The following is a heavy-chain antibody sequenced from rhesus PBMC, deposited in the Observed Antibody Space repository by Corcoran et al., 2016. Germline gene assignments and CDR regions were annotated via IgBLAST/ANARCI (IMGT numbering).Heavy chain of an antibody. CDR1: GYTFTDYY. Sequence: QVQLVQSGAEVKKPGSSVKVSCKASGYTFTDYYMHWVRQAPRQGLEWMGWINPYNGNTKYAQEFQGRVTMTRDTSTSTAYMELSSLGSEDTAVYYCAREGSGSWNPYFDYWGQGVLVTVSS. CDR3: AREGSGSWNPYFDY. J-gene: IGHJ4*01. D-gene: IGHD6-25*01. CDR2: INPYNGNT. V-gene: IGHV1S2*01.